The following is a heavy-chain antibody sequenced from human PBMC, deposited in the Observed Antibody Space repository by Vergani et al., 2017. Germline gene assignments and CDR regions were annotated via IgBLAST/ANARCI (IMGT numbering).Heavy chain of an antibody. CDR1: GYSISSGYY. CDR2: IYHSGST. J-gene: IGHJ6*02. D-gene: IGHD3-16*01. V-gene: IGHV4-38-2*01. CDR3: ARQAPRGGYYYYGMDV. Sequence: QVRLQESDPGLVKPSETLSLTCAVSGYSISSGYYWGWIRQPPGKGLEWIGSIYHSGSTYYNPSLKSRVTISVDTSKNQFSLKLSSVTAADTAVYYCARQAPRGGYYYYGMDVWGQGTTVTVSS.